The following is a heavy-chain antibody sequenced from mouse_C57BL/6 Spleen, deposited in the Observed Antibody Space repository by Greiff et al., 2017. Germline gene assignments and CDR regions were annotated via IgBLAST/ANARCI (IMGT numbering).Heavy chain of an antibody. D-gene: IGHD4-1*01. V-gene: IGHV7-1*01. CDR1: GFTFSDFY. Sequence: EVKLMESGGGLVQSGRSLRLSCATSGFTFSDFYMEWVRQAPGKGLEWIAASRNKANDYTTEYSASVKGRFIVSRDTSQSILYLQMNALRAEDTAIYYCARVVTGWRDYWGQGTTLTVSS. CDR2: SRNKANDYTT. J-gene: IGHJ2*01. CDR3: ARVVTGWRDY.